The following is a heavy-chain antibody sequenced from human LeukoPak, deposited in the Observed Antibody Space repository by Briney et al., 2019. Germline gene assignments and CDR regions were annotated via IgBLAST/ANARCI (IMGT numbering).Heavy chain of an antibody. CDR1: GGSFSGYY. CDR2: INHSGST. V-gene: IGHV4-34*01. D-gene: IGHD3-22*01. Sequence: SETLSLTCAVYGGSFSGYYWSWIRQPPGKGLEWIGEINHSGSTNYNPSLQSRVTISVDTSKNQFSLKLSSVTAADTAVYYCARDYYDSSGYRSGWGQGTLVTVSS. J-gene: IGHJ4*02. CDR3: ARDYYDSSGYRSG.